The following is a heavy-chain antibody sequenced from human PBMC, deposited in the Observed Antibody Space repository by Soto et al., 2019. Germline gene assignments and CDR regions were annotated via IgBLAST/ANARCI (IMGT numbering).Heavy chain of an antibody. CDR2: IYYSGST. Sequence: QVQLQESGPGLVKPSQTLSLTCTVSGGSISSGDYYWGWIRQPPGKGLEWIGYIYYSGSTYYNPSLMSRVTRSVDTSKIQFSLKLSSVTAADTAVYYCARDYGDDVGWFDPWGQGTLVTVSS. J-gene: IGHJ5*02. CDR3: ARDYGDDVGWFDP. CDR1: GGSISSGDYY. D-gene: IGHD4-17*01. V-gene: IGHV4-30-4*01.